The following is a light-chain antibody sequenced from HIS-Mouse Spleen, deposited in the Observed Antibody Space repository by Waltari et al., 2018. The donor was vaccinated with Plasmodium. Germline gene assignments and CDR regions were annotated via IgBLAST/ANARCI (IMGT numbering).Light chain of an antibody. CDR1: SSDVGSYNL. V-gene: IGLV2-23*03. CDR3: CSYAGSSTFVV. CDR2: EGS. Sequence: QSALTQPASVSGSPGQSITISCTGTSSDVGSYNLVSWYQQHPGKAPKLMIYEGSKRPEGVSNRFSGAKSGNTASLTISGLQAEDEADYYCCSYAGSSTFVVCGGGTKLTVL. J-gene: IGLJ2*01.